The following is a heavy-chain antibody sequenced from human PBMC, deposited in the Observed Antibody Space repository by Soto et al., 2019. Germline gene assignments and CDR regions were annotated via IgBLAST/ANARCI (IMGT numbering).Heavy chain of an antibody. CDR1: GDSISSGGFY. CDR3: ASGKLRFLEWFPTPYYYYGMDV. J-gene: IGHJ6*02. CDR2: IYYSGST. Sequence: SETLSLTCAVSGDSISSGGFYWIRIRQPPGKDLEWIGYIYYSGSTYYNPSLKSRVTISVDTSKNQFSLKLSSVTAADTAVYYCASGKLRFLEWFPTPYYYYGMDVWGQGTTVTVSS. V-gene: IGHV4-30-4*08. D-gene: IGHD3-3*01.